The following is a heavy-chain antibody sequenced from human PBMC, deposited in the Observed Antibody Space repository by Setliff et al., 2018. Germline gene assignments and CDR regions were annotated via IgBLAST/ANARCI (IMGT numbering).Heavy chain of an antibody. CDR3: ARHPYYYGSGTYLDNNNRWFDP. J-gene: IGHJ5*02. Sequence: PGESLKISCKGSGYSFTSYWIGWVRQMPGKGLEWMGIIYPGDSDTRYSPSFQGQVTISVDKSINTAYLQRSSLRASDTAIYYCARHPYYYGSGTYLDNNNRWFDPWGQGTLVTVSS. V-gene: IGHV5-51*01. CDR1: GYSFTSYW. CDR2: IYPGDSDT. D-gene: IGHD3-10*01.